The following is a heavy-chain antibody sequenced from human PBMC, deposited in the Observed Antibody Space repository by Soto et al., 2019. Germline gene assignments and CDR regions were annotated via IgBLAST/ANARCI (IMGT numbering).Heavy chain of an antibody. V-gene: IGHV1-69*13. CDR1: GGTFSSYA. CDR2: IIPIFGTA. D-gene: IGHD2-21*02. CDR3: ARVAYCGGDCLRPPFDY. Sequence: SVKVSCKASGGTFSSYAISWVRQAPGQGLEWMGGIIPIFGTANYAQKFQGRVTITADESTSTACMELSSLRSEDTAVYYCARVAYCGGDCLRPPFDYWGQGTLVTVS. J-gene: IGHJ4*02.